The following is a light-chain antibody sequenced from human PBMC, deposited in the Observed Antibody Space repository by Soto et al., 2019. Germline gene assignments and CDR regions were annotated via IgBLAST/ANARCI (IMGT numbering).Light chain of an antibody. V-gene: IGLV1-47*01. CDR2: KNS. CDR1: SSNIGSNY. CDR3: AAWDDSLSGWV. J-gene: IGLJ3*02. Sequence: QSVLTQPPSASGTPGQMVTISCSGSSSNIGSNYVYWYQQLPGTAPKLLIYKNSQRPSGVPDRFSGSKSGTSASLAISGLRSEDEADYYCAAWDDSLSGWVFGGGTKVTVL.